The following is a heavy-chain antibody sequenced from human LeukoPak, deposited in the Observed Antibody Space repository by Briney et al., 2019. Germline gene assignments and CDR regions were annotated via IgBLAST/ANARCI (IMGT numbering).Heavy chain of an antibody. D-gene: IGHD1-26*01. J-gene: IGHJ3*02. Sequence: GGSLRLSCAASGFTFSSYAMHWVRQAPGKGLEWVAVISYDGSNKYYADSVKGRFTISRDNSKNTLYLQMNSLRAEDTAVYYCARVGSVGAYDAFDIWGQGTMVTVSS. CDR1: GFTFSSYA. CDR2: ISYDGSNK. V-gene: IGHV3-30-3*01. CDR3: ARVGSVGAYDAFDI.